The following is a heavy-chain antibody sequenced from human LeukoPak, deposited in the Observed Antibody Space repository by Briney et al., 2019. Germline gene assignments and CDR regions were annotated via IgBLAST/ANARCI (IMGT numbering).Heavy chain of an antibody. J-gene: IGHJ6*03. CDR3: ARALGSVVTPFYYYYYYMDV. CDR1: GYTFTGYY. V-gene: IGHV1-2*02. Sequence: ASVKVSCKASGYTFTGYYMHWVRQAPGQGLEWMGWINPNSGGTNYAQKFQGRVTMTRDTSISTAYMELSRLRSDDTAVYYCARALGSVVTPFYYYYYYMDVWGKGTTVTVSS. D-gene: IGHD3-22*01. CDR2: INPNSGGT.